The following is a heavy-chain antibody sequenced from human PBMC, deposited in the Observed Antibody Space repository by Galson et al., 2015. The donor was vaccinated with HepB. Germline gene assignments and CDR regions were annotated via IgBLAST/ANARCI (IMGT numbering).Heavy chain of an antibody. V-gene: IGHV3-23*01. CDR2: ISGSGDRT. Sequence: SLRLSCAGSGFTFSTYAMSWVRQAPGKGLEWVSSISGSGDRTFYADSMKGRFTISRDNSKNTLYLQMNSLRAEDTAIYYCAQELGFGELYGPIYYYYGINVWGQGTTVIVSS. J-gene: IGHJ6*02. D-gene: IGHD3-10*01. CDR3: AQELGFGELYGPIYYYYGINV. CDR1: GFTFSTYA.